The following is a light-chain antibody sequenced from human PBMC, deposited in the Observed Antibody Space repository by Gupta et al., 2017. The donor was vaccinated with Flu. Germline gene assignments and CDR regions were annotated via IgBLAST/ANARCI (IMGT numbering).Light chain of an antibody. Sequence: EIVMTQSPATLSVSPGERATLSCRASQSVNNKLAWYQQRPGQAPRLLIYGASTRATGIPVRFSGSGYGTEFTLTISSRQSEDFAFYYCRQYNRWPPVTFGQGTRLDIK. J-gene: IGKJ5*01. CDR1: QSVNNK. CDR2: GAS. CDR3: RQYNRWPPVT. V-gene: IGKV3D-15*01.